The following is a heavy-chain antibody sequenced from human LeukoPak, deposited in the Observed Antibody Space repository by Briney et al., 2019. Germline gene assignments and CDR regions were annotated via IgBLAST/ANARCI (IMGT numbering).Heavy chain of an antibody. J-gene: IGHJ4*02. V-gene: IGHV4-59*01. CDR1: GGSISTYY. Sequence: SETLSLTCTVSGGSISTYYWSWIRQPPGKGLEWIGYVYYSGTTNYKYKSSLKSRVTISVDTSKNQFSLRLNSVTAADTAVYYCARSGFYYASGSYYYDNYCFEYWGQGTLVTVSS. CDR3: ARSGFYYASGSYYYDNYCFEY. CDR2: VYYSGTT. D-gene: IGHD3-22*01.